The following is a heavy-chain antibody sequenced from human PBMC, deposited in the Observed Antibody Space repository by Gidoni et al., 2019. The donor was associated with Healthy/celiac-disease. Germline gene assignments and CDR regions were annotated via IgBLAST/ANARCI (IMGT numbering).Heavy chain of an antibody. CDR3: ARMKYSSSWSVPPYFDY. V-gene: IGHV4-39*01. CDR2: IYYSGST. J-gene: IGHJ4*02. Sequence: QLQLQESGPGLVKPSETLSLTCTVSGGSISSSSYYWGWIRQPPGKGLEWIGSIYYSGSTYYNPSLKSRVTISVDTSKNQFSLKLSSVTAADTAVYYCARMKYSSSWSVPPYFDYWGQGTLVTVSS. CDR1: GGSISSSSYY. D-gene: IGHD6-13*01.